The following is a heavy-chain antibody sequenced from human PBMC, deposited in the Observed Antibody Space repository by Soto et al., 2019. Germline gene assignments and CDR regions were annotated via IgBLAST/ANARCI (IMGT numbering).Heavy chain of an antibody. Sequence: GASVKVSCKASGGTFSSYAISWVRQAPGQGLEWMGGIIPIFGTANYAQKFQGRVTITADESTSTAYMELSSLRSEDTAVYYCARKPTTVTPSHYYYGMDVWGQGTTVTVSS. D-gene: IGHD4-17*01. CDR2: IIPIFGTA. CDR1: GGTFSSYA. V-gene: IGHV1-69*13. J-gene: IGHJ6*02. CDR3: ARKPTTVTPSHYYYGMDV.